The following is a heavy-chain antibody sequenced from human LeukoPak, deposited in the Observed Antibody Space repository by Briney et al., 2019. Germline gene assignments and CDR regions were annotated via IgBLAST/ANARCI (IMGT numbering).Heavy chain of an antibody. CDR3: AKSTIFGEYYFDY. CDR2: ISVSGGST. V-gene: IGHV3-23*01. Sequence: GGSLRLSCVASGFTFSSYAMSWVRQAPGKGLEGVSAISVSGGSTYYADSVKGRFTISRDNSKNTLYLQMNSLRAEDTAVYYCAKSTIFGEYYFDYWGQGTLVTVSS. CDR1: GFTFSSYA. J-gene: IGHJ4*02. D-gene: IGHD3-3*01.